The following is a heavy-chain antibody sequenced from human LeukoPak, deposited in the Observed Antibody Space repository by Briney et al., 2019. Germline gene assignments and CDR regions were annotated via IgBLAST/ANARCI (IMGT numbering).Heavy chain of an antibody. V-gene: IGHV3-23*01. CDR2: ISGSGGST. CDR3: ARSRLATYWFDP. CDR1: GFTFSSYA. Sequence: PGGSLRLSCAASGFTFSSYAMSWVRQAPGKGLEWVSAISGSGGSTYYADSVKGRFTISRDNSKNTLYLQMNSLRAEDTAVYYCARSRLATYWFDPWGQGTLVTVSS. D-gene: IGHD5-12*01. J-gene: IGHJ5*02.